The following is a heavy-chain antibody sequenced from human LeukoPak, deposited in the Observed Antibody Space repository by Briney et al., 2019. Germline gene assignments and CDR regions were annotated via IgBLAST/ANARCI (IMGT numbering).Heavy chain of an antibody. CDR3: AKAYYDFWSGGDYYYYMDV. CDR1: GFTFDDYG. V-gene: IGHV3-20*04. J-gene: IGHJ6*03. Sequence: GGSLRLSCAASGFTFDDYGMSWVRQAPGKGLEWVSGINWNGGSTGYADSVKGRFTISRDNAKNSLYLQMNSLRAEDTAVYYCAKAYYDFWSGGDYYYYMDVWGKGTTVTVSS. CDR2: INWNGGST. D-gene: IGHD3-3*01.